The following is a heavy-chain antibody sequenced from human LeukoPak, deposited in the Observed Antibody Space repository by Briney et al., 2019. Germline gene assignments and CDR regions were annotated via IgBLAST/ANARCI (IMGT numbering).Heavy chain of an antibody. J-gene: IGHJ4*02. V-gene: IGHV4-39*01. CDR2: IYYSGSN. Sequence: SETLSLTSTVAGGSISSSSYYWGFLRPPPGERLEWVGSIYYSGSNYYNPSLKSRVTISVDTSKNQFSLKLSSVTAADTAVYYCARIMVYDSSGYYSPLDYWGQGSLVTVSS. CDR1: GGSISSSSYY. D-gene: IGHD3-22*01. CDR3: ARIMVYDSSGYYSPLDY.